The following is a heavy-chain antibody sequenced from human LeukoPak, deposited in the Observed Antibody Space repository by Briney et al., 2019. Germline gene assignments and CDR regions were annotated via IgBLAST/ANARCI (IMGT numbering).Heavy chain of an antibody. D-gene: IGHD5-12*01. Sequence: PGGSLRLSCAASGFTFNDYYMSWIRQAPGKGLEWVANIKQDGSEKYYVDSVKGRFTISRDNAKNSLYLQMNSLRAEDTAVYYCARDLVVAAIFDYWGQGTLVTVSS. CDR2: IKQDGSEK. CDR1: GFTFNDYY. V-gene: IGHV3-7*01. J-gene: IGHJ4*02. CDR3: ARDLVVAAIFDY.